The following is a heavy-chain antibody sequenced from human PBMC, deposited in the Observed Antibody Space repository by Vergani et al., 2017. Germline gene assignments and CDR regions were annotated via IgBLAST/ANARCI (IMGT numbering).Heavy chain of an antibody. D-gene: IGHD6-19*01. CDR3: AKKWLTNEEVEY. V-gene: IGHV3-23*01. J-gene: IGHJ4*02. Sequence: EVHLLESGGGQVEAGGSLRLSCVASGFTFSNSAMSWVRQTSGKGLEWVSAISGHGDRTYYADSVKGRFTISRDNSKNTVHLQMNSLRAEDTAVYYCAKKWLTNEEVEYWGQGILVTVSS. CDR1: GFTFSNSA. CDR2: ISGHGDRT.